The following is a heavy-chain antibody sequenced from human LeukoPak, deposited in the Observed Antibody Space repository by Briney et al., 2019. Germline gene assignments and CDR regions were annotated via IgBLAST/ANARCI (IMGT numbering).Heavy chain of an antibody. CDR2: IYSGGST. CDR1: GFTVSSNY. J-gene: IGHJ4*02. D-gene: IGHD6-13*01. V-gene: IGHV3-53*01. Sequence: GGSLRLSCAASGFTVSSNYMSWVRQAPGKGLEWVSIIYSGGSTFYADSVKGRFTISRNNSKNTPYLQMNSLRAEETAVYYCARDLMGIAYRGAFYYWGQGTLVTVSS. CDR3: ARDLMGIAYRGAFYY.